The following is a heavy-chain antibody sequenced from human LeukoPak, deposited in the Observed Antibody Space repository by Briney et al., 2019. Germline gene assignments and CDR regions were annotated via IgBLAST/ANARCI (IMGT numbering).Heavy chain of an antibody. CDR1: GGSISSYY. Sequence: SETLSVTCTVSGGSISSYYWSWIRQPPGKGLEWIGYIYYSGSTNYNPSLKSRVTISVDTSKNQFSLKLSSVTAADTAVYYCARVGSGSHPYDYWGQGTLVTVSS. V-gene: IGHV4-59*08. J-gene: IGHJ4*02. D-gene: IGHD3-10*01. CDR2: IYYSGST. CDR3: ARVGSGSHPYDY.